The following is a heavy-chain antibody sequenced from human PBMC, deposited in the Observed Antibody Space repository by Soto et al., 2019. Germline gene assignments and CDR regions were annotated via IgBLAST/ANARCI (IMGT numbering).Heavy chain of an antibody. CDR3: AREYYYDSSGQPGY. J-gene: IGHJ4*02. D-gene: IGHD3-22*01. Sequence: GGSLRLSCTASGFTLSSFWMSWVRQAPGKGLEWVANIKQDGSDKYYVDSVKGRFTISRDNAKNSLYLQMNSLRAEDTAVYYCAREYYYDSSGQPGYWGQGTLVTVSS. CDR2: IKQDGSDK. V-gene: IGHV3-7*01. CDR1: GFTLSSFW.